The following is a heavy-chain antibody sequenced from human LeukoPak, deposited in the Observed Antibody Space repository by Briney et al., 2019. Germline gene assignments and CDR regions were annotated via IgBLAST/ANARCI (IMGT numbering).Heavy chain of an antibody. CDR3: AKDILTRIAVAGDWYFDL. Sequence: GGSLRLSCAASGFTFDDYAMHWVRQAPGKGLEWVSGISWNGGSIGYADSVKGRFTISRDNAKNSLYLQMNSLRAEDTALYYCAKDILTRIAVAGDWYFDLWGRGTLVTVSS. CDR2: ISWNGGSI. D-gene: IGHD6-19*01. V-gene: IGHV3-9*01. CDR1: GFTFDDYA. J-gene: IGHJ2*01.